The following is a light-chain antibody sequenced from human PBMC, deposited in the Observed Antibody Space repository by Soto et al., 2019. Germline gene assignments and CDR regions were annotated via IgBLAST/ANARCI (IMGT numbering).Light chain of an antibody. Sequence: EIVMTQSPATLYVSPGERATLSCRASQSVSSNLAWYQQKPGQAPRLLIYGASPRATGIPARFSGSGSGTEFTLTISSLQSEDFAVYYCQQYNNWPPLTFGGGTKVEIK. CDR1: QSVSSN. CDR2: GAS. CDR3: QQYNNWPPLT. J-gene: IGKJ4*01. V-gene: IGKV3-15*01.